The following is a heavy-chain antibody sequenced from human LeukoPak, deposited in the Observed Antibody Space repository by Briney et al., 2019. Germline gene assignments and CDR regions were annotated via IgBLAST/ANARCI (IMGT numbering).Heavy chain of an antibody. D-gene: IGHD1-26*01. CDR3: AREGGGSYSRGWFDP. Sequence: SETLSLTCTVSGGSMSSYYWNWIRQPPGKGLEWIGYVYASGSTYYNPSLKSRVTISVDTSNNQFYLSLTSLTAADTAVYYCAREGGGSYSRGWFDPWGQGTLVSVSS. V-gene: IGHV4-59*12. CDR1: GGSMSSYY. CDR2: VYASGST. J-gene: IGHJ5*02.